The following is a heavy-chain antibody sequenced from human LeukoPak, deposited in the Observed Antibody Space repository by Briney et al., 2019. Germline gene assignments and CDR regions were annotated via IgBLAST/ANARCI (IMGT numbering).Heavy chain of an antibody. CDR2: ISAYNGNT. J-gene: IGHJ4*02. Sequence: ASVTVSCKASGYTFTSYGISWVRQAPGQGLEWMGWISAYNGNTNYAQKLQGRVTMTTDTSTSTAYMELRSLRSDDTAVYYCARVSLTGKHNYFDYWGQGTLVTVSS. CDR1: GYTFTSYG. CDR3: ARVSLTGKHNYFDY. D-gene: IGHD3-10*01. V-gene: IGHV1-18*01.